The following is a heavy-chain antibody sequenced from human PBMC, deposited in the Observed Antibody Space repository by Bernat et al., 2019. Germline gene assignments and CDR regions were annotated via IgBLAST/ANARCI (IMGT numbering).Heavy chain of an antibody. Sequence: EVQLLESGGGLVQPGGSLRLSCAASGFTFSSYAMSWVRQAPGKGLELVSAISGSGGSTYYADSVKGRFTISRDNPKNTLYLQMNSLRAEDTAVYYCAKGRGSYYYGSGSFKYYYYYGMDVWGQGTTVTVSS. CDR2: ISGSGGST. CDR1: GFTFSSYA. D-gene: IGHD3-10*01. V-gene: IGHV3-23*01. J-gene: IGHJ6*02. CDR3: AKGRGSYYYGSGSFKYYYYYGMDV.